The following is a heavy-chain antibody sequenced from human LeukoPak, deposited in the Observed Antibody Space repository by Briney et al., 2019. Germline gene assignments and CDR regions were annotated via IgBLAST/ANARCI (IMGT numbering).Heavy chain of an antibody. Sequence: NPSETLSLTCTVSCGSISSYYWRWIRQPPGKGLEWIGYIYYSGSTNYNPSLKSRVTISVDTSKNQFSLKLSSVTAADTAVCYCARDYYGSGSSWGQGALVTVSS. CDR2: IYYSGST. J-gene: IGHJ5*02. CDR1: CGSISSYY. CDR3: ARDYYGSGSS. D-gene: IGHD3-10*01. V-gene: IGHV4-59*01.